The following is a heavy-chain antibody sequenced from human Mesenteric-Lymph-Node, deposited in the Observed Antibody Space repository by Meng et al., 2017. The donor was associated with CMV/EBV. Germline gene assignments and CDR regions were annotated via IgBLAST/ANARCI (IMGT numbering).Heavy chain of an antibody. CDR1: GYTFSSYG. D-gene: IGHD6-19*01. J-gene: IGHJ5*02. CDR2: IKPSGGDT. V-gene: IGHV1-46*01. Sequence: ASVKVSCKASGYTFSSYGINWVRQATGQGLEWMGIIKPSGGDTAYAQKFQGRVTMTSDTSTSTVYMEVNSLRSDDTAVYYCVRVRAVGWFDPWGQGTLVTVSS. CDR3: VRVRAVGWFDP.